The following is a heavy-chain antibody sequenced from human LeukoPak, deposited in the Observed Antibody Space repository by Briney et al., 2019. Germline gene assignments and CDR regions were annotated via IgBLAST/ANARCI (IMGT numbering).Heavy chain of an antibody. D-gene: IGHD2-21*02. CDR1: GFTFSSFG. CDR3: VRDRDWAFDY. V-gene: IGHV3-30*02. CDR2: IRFDGSNK. Sequence: PGGSLRLSCGASGFTFSSFGMHWVRQAPGKGLEWVAFIRFDGSNKYYADSVKGRFTFSRDNSKNTVYLQMNSLRPEDTAVYYCVRDRDWAFDYWGQGSLVTVSS. J-gene: IGHJ4*02.